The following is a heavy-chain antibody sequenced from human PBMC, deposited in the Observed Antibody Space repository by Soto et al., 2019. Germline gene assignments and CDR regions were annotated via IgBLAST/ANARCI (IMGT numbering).Heavy chain of an antibody. CDR2: IYHGGTT. D-gene: IGHD6-19*01. CDR3: ARVHVMVVAGSTFDY. V-gene: IGHV4-38-2*02. J-gene: IGHJ4*01. CDR1: GYSTSSGSY. Sequence: SETLSLICTVSGYSTSSGSYWACIRQPPGKGPEWIASIYHGGTTFYNPSLKGRITISVDTSNNQFSLKLTSVTAADTAVYYCARVHVMVVAGSTFDYWGHGTLVTVSS.